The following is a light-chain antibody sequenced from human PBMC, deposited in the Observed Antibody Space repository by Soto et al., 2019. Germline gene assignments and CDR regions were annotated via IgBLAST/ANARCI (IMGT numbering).Light chain of an antibody. J-gene: IGKJ1*01. CDR3: QQYGGSPQT. CDR1: QSVSNY. V-gene: IGKV3-20*01. CDR2: GAP. Sequence: EIVLTQSPGTLSLSPGERATLSCRARQSVSNYLAWYQQKPGQAPRLLIYGAPSRATGIPDRFSGSGSGTDFTLTISRLEPEDLAVYYCQQYGGSPQTFGQGTKVEIK.